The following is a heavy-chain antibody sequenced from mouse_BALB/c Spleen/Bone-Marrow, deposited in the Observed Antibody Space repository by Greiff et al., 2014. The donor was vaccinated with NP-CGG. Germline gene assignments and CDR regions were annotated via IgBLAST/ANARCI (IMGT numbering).Heavy chain of an antibody. J-gene: IGHJ4*01. CDR3: TRSRRAMDH. CDR1: GYTFTSYY. Sequence: VQLVEPGAELVKPGASVKLSCKASGYTFTSYYMCWVKQRPGQGLEWIGEINPSNGGTNFNEKFKSKATLTVDKSSSTAYMSLSSLTSEDSAVYYCTRSRRAMDHWGQGTSVTVSS. V-gene: IGHV1S81*02. CDR2: INPSNGGT. D-gene: IGHD2-12*01.